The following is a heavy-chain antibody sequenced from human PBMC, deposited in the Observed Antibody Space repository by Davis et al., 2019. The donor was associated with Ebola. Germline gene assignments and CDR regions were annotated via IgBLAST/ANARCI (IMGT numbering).Heavy chain of an antibody. CDR3: ARSPQRPIARLRYGMDV. CDR1: GGSISSGGYY. J-gene: IGHJ6*02. V-gene: IGHV4-31*03. CDR2: IYYSGST. Sequence: SETLSPTCTLSGGSISSGGYYWSWTRQHPGKGLEWIGYIYYSGSTYYNPSLKSRVTISVDTSKNQFSLKLSSVTAADTAVYYCARSPQRPIARLRYGMDVWGQGTTVTVSS.